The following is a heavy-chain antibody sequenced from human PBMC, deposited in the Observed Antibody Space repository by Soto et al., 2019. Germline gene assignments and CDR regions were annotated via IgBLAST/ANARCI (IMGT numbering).Heavy chain of an antibody. D-gene: IGHD1-1*01. Sequence: SQTLSLTCAISGDSVSSNSAAWNWIRQSPSRGLEWLGRTYYRSKWYNDYAVSVKSRITINPDTSKNQFSLQLNSVTPEDTAVYYCARDRGYNWNDYYYYYYMDVWGKGTTVTVSS. J-gene: IGHJ6*03. CDR1: GDSVSSNSAA. CDR2: TYYRSKWYN. CDR3: ARDRGYNWNDYYYYYYMDV. V-gene: IGHV6-1*01.